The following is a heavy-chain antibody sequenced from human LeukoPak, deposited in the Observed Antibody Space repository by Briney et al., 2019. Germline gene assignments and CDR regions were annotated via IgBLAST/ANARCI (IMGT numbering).Heavy chain of an antibody. CDR2: ISSSGSTK. D-gene: IGHD3-10*01. V-gene: IGHV3-48*03. CDR3: ARDPDYYGSGTYYNHYFDY. Sequence: GGSLRLSCAASGFTFSSYEMNWVRQAPGKGLEWVSYISSSGSTKYYADSVKGRFTISRDNAKNSLHLQMTSLRDEDTAVYYCARDPDYYGSGTYYNHYFDYWGQGTLVTVSS. CDR1: GFTFSSYE. J-gene: IGHJ4*02.